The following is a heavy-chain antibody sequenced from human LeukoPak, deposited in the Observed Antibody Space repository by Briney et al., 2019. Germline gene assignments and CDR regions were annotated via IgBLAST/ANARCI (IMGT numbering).Heavy chain of an antibody. V-gene: IGHV3-23*01. Sequence: GGSLRLSCVASGFSLSSNGMSWVRQAPGKGLDWVSGISDSGDNTHYADSVRGRFTISRGISKNTLFLQMNSLRAEDTAVYYCAKIQGWFNTAFQIGGQGTMVTVSS. D-gene: IGHD6-19*01. CDR2: ISDSGDNT. CDR3: AKIQGWFNTAFQI. J-gene: IGHJ3*02. CDR1: GFSLSSNG.